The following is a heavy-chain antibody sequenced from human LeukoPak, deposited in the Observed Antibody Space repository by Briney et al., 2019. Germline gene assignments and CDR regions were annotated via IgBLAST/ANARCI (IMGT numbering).Heavy chain of an antibody. CDR1: GDTFTSYA. CDR2: INPSGGNT. V-gene: IGHV1-46*01. CDR3: TREEAYGAHGFDY. D-gene: IGHD4-17*01. J-gene: IGHJ4*02. Sequence: LWASVKVSCKASGDTFTSYAMSWVRQAPGQGLEWMGVINPSGGNTNSAQKFQGRVTMTRDTSTRTVYMELSSLRSEDTAVYYCTREEAYGAHGFDYWGQGTLITVSS.